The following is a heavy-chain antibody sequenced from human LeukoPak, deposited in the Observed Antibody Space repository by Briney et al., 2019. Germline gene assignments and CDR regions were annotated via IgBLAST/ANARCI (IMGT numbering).Heavy chain of an antibody. CDR3: ARGMNYYYYYGMDV. Sequence: PSETLSLTCAVYGGSFRGYYWSWIRQPPGKGLEWIGEINHSGSTNYNPSLKSRVTISVDTSKNQFSLKLSSVTAADTAVYYCARGMNYYYYYGMDVWGQGTTVTVSS. CDR1: GGSFRGYY. V-gene: IGHV4-34*01. J-gene: IGHJ6*02. CDR2: INHSGST.